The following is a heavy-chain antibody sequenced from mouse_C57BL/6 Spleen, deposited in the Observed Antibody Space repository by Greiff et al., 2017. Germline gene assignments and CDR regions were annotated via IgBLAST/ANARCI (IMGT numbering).Heavy chain of an antibody. V-gene: IGHV1-64*01. J-gene: IGHJ2*01. Sequence: VQLQQPGAELVKPGASVKLSCKASGYTFTSYWMHWVKQRPGQGLEWIGMIHPNSGSTNYNEKFKRKDTLTVAKSSSTAYMQLSSLTSEYSAVYYFARGGPPPPPFDYWGQGTTLTVSS. CDR3: ARGGPPPPPFDY. CDR1: GYTFTSYW. CDR2: IHPNSGST.